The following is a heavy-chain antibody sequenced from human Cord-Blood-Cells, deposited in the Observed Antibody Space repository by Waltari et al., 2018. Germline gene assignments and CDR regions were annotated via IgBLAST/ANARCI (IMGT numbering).Heavy chain of an antibody. V-gene: IGHV4-30-4*08. CDR1: GGSISSGDYY. Sequence: QVQLQESGPGLVKPSQTLSLTCTVSGGSISSGDYYWSWIRPPPGKGLEWIGYIYYSGITYYNPSLKSRVTISVDTSKNQFSLKLSSVTAADTAVYHCAREVLGFSYWYFDLWGRGTLVTVSS. D-gene: IGHD2-8*02. J-gene: IGHJ2*01. CDR3: AREVLGFSYWYFDL. CDR2: IYYSGIT.